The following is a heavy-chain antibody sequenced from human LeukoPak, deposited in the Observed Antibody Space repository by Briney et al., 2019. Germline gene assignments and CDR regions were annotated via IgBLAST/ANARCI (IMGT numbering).Heavy chain of an antibody. D-gene: IGHD3-22*01. CDR1: GYTFTSYA. J-gene: IGHJ5*02. CDR3: ARVYDSSDVPWFDP. Sequence: ASVKVSCKASGYTFTSYAMHWVRQAPGQRLEWMGWINAGNGNTKYSQKFQGRVTITRDTSASTAYMELSSLRSEDTAVYYCARVYDSSDVPWFDPWGQGTLVTVSS. V-gene: IGHV1-3*01. CDR2: INAGNGNT.